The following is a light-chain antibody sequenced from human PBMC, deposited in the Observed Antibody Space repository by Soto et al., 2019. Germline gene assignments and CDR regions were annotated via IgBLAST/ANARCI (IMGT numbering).Light chain of an antibody. Sequence: QSALTQPASVSGSPGQSTTISCTGTSSDVGAYNYVSWYQQHPGKAPKLMIYEVNYRPSGVSNRFSGSKSGITASLTISGLQAEDEADYYCSSYASTSTAVFGSGTKLTVL. J-gene: IGLJ1*01. CDR3: SSYASTSTAV. CDR2: EVN. V-gene: IGLV2-14*01. CDR1: SSDVGAYNY.